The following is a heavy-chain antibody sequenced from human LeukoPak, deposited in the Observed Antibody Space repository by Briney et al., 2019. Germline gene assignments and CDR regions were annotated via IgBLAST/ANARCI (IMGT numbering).Heavy chain of an antibody. V-gene: IGHV1-2*02. Sequence: GASVQVSSKASGSTFTGYYMHWVRQAPGQGLERMGWINPNSGGTDYAQKIQDRVTMTRDTSLSTAYRELSRLRSDDTAVYYCTRATSVVVPAAEHYYYGMDVWGQGTTVTVAS. D-gene: IGHD2-2*01. J-gene: IGHJ6*02. CDR3: TRATSVVVPAAEHYYYGMDV. CDR1: GSTFTGYY. CDR2: INPNSGGT.